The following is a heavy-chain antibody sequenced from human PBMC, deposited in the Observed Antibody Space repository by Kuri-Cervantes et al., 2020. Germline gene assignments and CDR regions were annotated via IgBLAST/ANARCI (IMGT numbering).Heavy chain of an antibody. D-gene: IGHD3-3*01. CDR2: ISAYNSNT. V-gene: IGHV1-18*04. J-gene: IGHJ4*02. Sequence: ASVQVSCKASGYTFTSYYMHWVRQAPGQGLEWMGWISAYNSNTNYAQKLQGRVTMTTDTSTSTAYMELRSLRSDDTAVYYCAKLRITIFGVVTAPFDYWGQGTLVTVSS. CDR1: GYTFTSYY. CDR3: AKLRITIFGVVTAPFDY.